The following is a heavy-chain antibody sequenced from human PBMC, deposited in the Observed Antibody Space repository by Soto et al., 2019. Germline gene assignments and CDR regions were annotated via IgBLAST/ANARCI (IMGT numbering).Heavy chain of an antibody. Sequence: SETLSLTCAVSGGSISSSNWWSWVRQPPGKGLEWIGEIYHSGSTNYNPSLKSRVTISVDKSKNQFSLKLSSVTAADTAVYYCARVTRRRYGSGSYAHFDYWGQGTLVTVSS. CDR3: ARVTRRRYGSGSYAHFDY. V-gene: IGHV4-4*02. D-gene: IGHD3-10*01. J-gene: IGHJ4*02. CDR1: GGSISSSNW. CDR2: IYHSGST.